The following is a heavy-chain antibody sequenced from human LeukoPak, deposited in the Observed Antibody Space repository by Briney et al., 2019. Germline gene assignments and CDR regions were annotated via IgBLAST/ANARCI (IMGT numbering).Heavy chain of an antibody. V-gene: IGHV1-18*04. D-gene: IGHD3-9*01. Sequence: ASVKVSCKASGYTFTSYGISWVRQAPGQGLEWMGWISAYNGNTNYAQKLQGRVTMTTDTSTSTAYMELRSLRSDDTAVYYCASLQREYFDFPCGLQHWGQGTLVTVSS. CDR3: ASLQREYFDFPCGLQH. J-gene: IGHJ1*01. CDR2: ISAYNGNT. CDR1: GYTFTSYG.